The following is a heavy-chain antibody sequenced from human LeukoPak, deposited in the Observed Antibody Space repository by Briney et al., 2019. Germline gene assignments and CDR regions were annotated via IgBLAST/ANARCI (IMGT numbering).Heavy chain of an antibody. CDR2: ISSSGSTI. D-gene: IGHD3-22*01. CDR3: AKGYYYDSSGYYDQYFQH. V-gene: IGHV3-11*01. CDR1: GFTFSDYY. Sequence: PGGSLRLSCAASGFTFSDYYMSWIRQAPGKGLEWVSYISSSGSTIYYADSVKGRFTISRDNAKNSLYLQMNSLRAEDTALYYCAKGYYYDSSGYYDQYFQHWGQGTLVTVSS. J-gene: IGHJ1*01.